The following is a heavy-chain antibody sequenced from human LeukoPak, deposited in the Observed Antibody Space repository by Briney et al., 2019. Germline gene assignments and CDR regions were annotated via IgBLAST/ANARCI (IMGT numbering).Heavy chain of an antibody. V-gene: IGHV4-59*06. CDR1: GGSISSYH. CDR3: ARDHYYDSSGYRHDYYYYGMDV. J-gene: IGHJ6*02. Sequence: SETLSLTCTVSGGSISSYHWNWIRQHPGKGLEWIGYIYYSGSTYYNPSLKSRVTISVDTSKNQFSLKLSSVTAADTAVYYCARDHYYDSSGYRHDYYYYGMDVWGQGTTVTVSS. CDR2: IYYSGST. D-gene: IGHD3-22*01.